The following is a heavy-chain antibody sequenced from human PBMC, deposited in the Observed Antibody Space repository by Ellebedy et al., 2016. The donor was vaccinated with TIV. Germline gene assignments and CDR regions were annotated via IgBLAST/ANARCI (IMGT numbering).Heavy chain of an antibody. CDR2: ISSRSSST. CDR3: AKDVGGYESGMDA. V-gene: IGHV3-48*01. J-gene: IGHJ6*02. D-gene: IGHD5-12*01. CDR1: GFNFGSHG. Sequence: GGSLRLSCAASGFNFGSHGMNWVRQAPGKGLEWLSYISSRSSSTYYADSVKGRFTISRDNAKNSLYLQMNSLRVEDTAVYYCAKDVGGYESGMDAWGQGTTVTVSS.